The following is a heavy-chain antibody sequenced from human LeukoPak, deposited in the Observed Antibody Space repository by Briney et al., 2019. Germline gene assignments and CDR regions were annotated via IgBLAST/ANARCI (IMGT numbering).Heavy chain of an antibody. J-gene: IGHJ6*03. D-gene: IGHD2-2*01. CDR3: ARDGSWGDYQFYFYMDV. CDR1: GFTFRSFA. CDR2: ISASGHYI. Sequence: PGGSLRLSCEASGFTFRSFAMSWVRQAPGKGLELLSGISASGHYIYQADSVKGRFTISRDNSKNTLYIEINSLRVEDTAVYYCARDGSWGDYQFYFYMDVWGKGTTVTVSS. V-gene: IGHV3-23*01.